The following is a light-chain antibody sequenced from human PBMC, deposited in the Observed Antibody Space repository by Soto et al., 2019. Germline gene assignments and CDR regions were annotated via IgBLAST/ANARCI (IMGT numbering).Light chain of an antibody. V-gene: IGLV2-14*01. CDR3: SSYTSSSTLNYV. Sequence: QAASVSGSPGQSITISCTGTSSDVGGYNYVSWYQQHPGKAPKLMIYDVSNRPSGVSNRFSGSKSGNTASLTISGLQAEDEADYYCSSYTSSSTLNYVFGTGTKLTVL. J-gene: IGLJ1*01. CDR1: SSDVGGYNY. CDR2: DVS.